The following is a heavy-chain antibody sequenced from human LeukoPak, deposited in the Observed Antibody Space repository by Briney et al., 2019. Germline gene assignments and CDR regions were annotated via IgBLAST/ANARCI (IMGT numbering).Heavy chain of an antibody. J-gene: IGHJ4*02. V-gene: IGHV1-2*02. Sequence: GASVKVSCKASGYTFTGYYMHWVRQAPGQRLEWMGWINPNSGGTNYAQKFQGRVTMNRDTSISTAYMELSTLRSDDTAVYYCAREDDDILTGYYSYFDYWGQGTLVTVSS. D-gene: IGHD3-9*01. CDR2: INPNSGGT. CDR1: GYTFTGYY. CDR3: AREDDDILTGYYSYFDY.